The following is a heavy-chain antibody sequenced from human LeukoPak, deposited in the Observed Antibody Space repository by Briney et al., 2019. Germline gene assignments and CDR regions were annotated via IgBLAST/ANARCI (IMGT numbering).Heavy chain of an antibody. J-gene: IGHJ4*02. Sequence: ASVMVSCKASGGTFSVDAITWVRQAPGQGLEWMGWINPNSGGTNYAQKFQGRVTMTRDTSISTAYMELSRLRSDDTAVYYCARATSGGNTIDYWGQGTLVTVSS. V-gene: IGHV1-2*02. CDR2: INPNSGGT. CDR3: ARATSGGNTIDY. D-gene: IGHD4-23*01. CDR1: GGTFSVDA.